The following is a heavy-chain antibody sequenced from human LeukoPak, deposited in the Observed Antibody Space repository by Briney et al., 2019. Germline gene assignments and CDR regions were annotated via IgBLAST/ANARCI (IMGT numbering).Heavy chain of an antibody. CDR3: ARGMVTTSGYYYYMDV. D-gene: IGHD4-17*01. J-gene: IGHJ6*03. Sequence: GGSLRLSCAASGFTFSSYAMHWVRQAPGKGLEWVAVISYDGSNKYYADSVKGRFTISRDNSKNTLYLQMNSLRAEDTAVYYCARGMVTTSGYYYYMDVWGKGTTVTASS. CDR1: GFTFSSYA. V-gene: IGHV3-30*04. CDR2: ISYDGSNK.